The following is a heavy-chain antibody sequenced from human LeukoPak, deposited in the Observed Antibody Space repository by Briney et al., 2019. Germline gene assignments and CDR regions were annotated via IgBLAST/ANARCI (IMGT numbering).Heavy chain of an antibody. CDR1: GFTFSSYA. CDR2: ISGSDGRI. CDR3: AKDRETPQYYFDY. J-gene: IGHJ4*02. D-gene: IGHD2-15*01. V-gene: IGHV3-23*01. Sequence: QSGGSLRPSCAASGFTFSSYAMSWVRQAPGKGLEWVSAISGSDGRIYYADSVKARFTISRDNSKNTLYLQMNSLRAEDTAVYYCAKDRETPQYYFDYWGQGTLVTVSS.